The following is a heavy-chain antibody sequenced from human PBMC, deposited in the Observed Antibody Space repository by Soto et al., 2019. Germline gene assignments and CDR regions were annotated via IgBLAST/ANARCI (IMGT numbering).Heavy chain of an antibody. CDR2: ISGSGGST. J-gene: IGHJ5*02. D-gene: IGHD6-13*01. V-gene: IGHV3-23*01. Sequence: PGGSLRLSCAASGFTFSSYAMSWVRQAPGKGLEWVSAISGSGGSTYYADSVKGRFTISRDNSKNTLYLQMNSLRAEDTAVYYCAKAPTFIKIAAAGTFDPWGQGTLVTGS. CDR1: GFTFSSYA. CDR3: AKAPTFIKIAAAGTFDP.